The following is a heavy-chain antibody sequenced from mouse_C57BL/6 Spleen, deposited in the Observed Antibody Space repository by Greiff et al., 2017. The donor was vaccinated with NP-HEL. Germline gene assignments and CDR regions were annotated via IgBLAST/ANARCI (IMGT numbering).Heavy chain of an antibody. J-gene: IGHJ4*01. D-gene: IGHD2-5*01. CDR3: TRGFSNDYAMDY. CDR1: GFTFSNYW. CDR2: IRLKSDNYAT. Sequence: EVKLMESGGGLVQPGGSMKLSCVASGFTFSNYWMNWVRQSPEKGLEWVAQIRLKSDNYATHYAESVKGRFTISRDDSKSSVYLQMNNLRAEDTGIYYCTRGFSNDYAMDYWGQGTSVTVSS. V-gene: IGHV6-3*01.